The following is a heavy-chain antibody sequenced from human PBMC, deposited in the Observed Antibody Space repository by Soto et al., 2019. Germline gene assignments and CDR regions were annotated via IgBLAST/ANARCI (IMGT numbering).Heavy chain of an antibody. Sequence: GGSLRLSCAASGFTFSSYGMHWVRQAPGKGLEWVAVIWYDGSNKYYADSVKGRFTISRDNSKITLYLQMNSLRAEDTAVYYCARDRGESYGPGWFDPWGQGTLVTVSS. CDR2: IWYDGSNK. V-gene: IGHV3-33*01. D-gene: IGHD5-18*01. J-gene: IGHJ5*02. CDR1: GFTFSSYG. CDR3: ARDRGESYGPGWFDP.